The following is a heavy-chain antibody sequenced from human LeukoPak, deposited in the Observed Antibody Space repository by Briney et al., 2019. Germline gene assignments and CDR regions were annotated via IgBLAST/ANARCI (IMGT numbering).Heavy chain of an antibody. CDR3: ARVMEYCSGGSCYLDYFDY. CDR1: GYTFTSYG. J-gene: IGHJ4*02. Sequence: ASVKVSCKASGYTFTSYGISWVRQAPGQGLEWMGWISAYNGNTNYAQKLQGRVTMTTDTSTSTAYMELRSLRSDDTAVYYCARVMEYCSGGSCYLDYFDYWGQGTLVTVSS. D-gene: IGHD2-15*01. CDR2: ISAYNGNT. V-gene: IGHV1-18*01.